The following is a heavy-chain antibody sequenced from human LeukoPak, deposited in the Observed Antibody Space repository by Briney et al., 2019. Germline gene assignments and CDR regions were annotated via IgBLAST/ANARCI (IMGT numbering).Heavy chain of an antibody. CDR1: GFTFSTYA. V-gene: IGHV3-23*01. Sequence: RGSLRLSCAASGFTFSTYAMNWVRQAPGKWLEWVSGISASGGRTYYADSVKGRFTISRDSSKNTMYLQMISLRVEDTAVYYCAKELHDDGGGVDYWGQGTLVTVS. CDR3: AKELHDDGGGVDY. D-gene: IGHD3-16*01. CDR2: ISASGGRT. J-gene: IGHJ4*02.